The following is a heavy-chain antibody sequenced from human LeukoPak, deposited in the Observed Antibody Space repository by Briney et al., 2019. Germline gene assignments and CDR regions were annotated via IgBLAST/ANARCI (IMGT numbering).Heavy chain of an antibody. J-gene: IGHJ4*02. CDR1: GFTFSSYS. V-gene: IGHV3-21*01. Sequence: PGGSLRLACAASGFTFSSYSMNWVRQAPGKGLEWVSSISSSSSYIYYADSVKGRFTISRDNAKNSLYRQMNSLRAEDTAVYYCARDFRYSLDYWGQGTLVTVSS. CDR2: ISSSSSYI. CDR3: ARDFRYSLDY. D-gene: IGHD2-21*01.